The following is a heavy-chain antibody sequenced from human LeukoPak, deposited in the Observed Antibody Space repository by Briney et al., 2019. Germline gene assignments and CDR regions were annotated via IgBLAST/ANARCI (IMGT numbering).Heavy chain of an antibody. J-gene: IGHJ4*02. Sequence: GASVKVSCKASGYTFTSYDINWVRQAPGQGLEWMGWLRPRNAMTEFAQKFQGRISMTRDISINTAYMELTSLTSADTALYYCARGRVGFDFWGQGTLVTVSS. V-gene: IGHV1-8*02. D-gene: IGHD1-26*01. CDR3: ARGRVGFDF. CDR1: GYTFTSYD. CDR2: LRPRNAMT.